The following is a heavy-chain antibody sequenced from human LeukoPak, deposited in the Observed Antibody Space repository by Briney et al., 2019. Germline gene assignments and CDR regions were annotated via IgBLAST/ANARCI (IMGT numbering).Heavy chain of an antibody. CDR3: ARHSREYSFDWLSPIDY. CDR1: GYY. J-gene: IGHJ4*02. Sequence: SETLSLTCTVSGYYWGWIRQPPGKGLEWIGSIYYSGSTYYNPSLKSRVTISVDTSKNQFSLKLSSVTAADTAVYYCARHSREYSFDWLSPIDYWGQGTLVTVSS. D-gene: IGHD3-9*01. CDR2: IYYSGST. V-gene: IGHV4-39*01.